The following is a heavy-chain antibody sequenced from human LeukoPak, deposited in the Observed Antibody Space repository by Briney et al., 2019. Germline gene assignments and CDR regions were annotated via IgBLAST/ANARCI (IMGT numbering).Heavy chain of an antibody. D-gene: IGHD6-19*01. CDR1: GFTFSSYA. CDR3: ANDIAVAGDAFDI. CDR2: ISGSGGST. Sequence: GGSLRLSCAASGFTFSSYAMSWVRQAPGKGLEWVSAISGSGGSTYYADSVKGRFTISRDNSKNTLYLQMNSLRAEDTAVYYCANDIAVAGDAFDIWGQGTMVTVSS. J-gene: IGHJ3*02. V-gene: IGHV3-23*01.